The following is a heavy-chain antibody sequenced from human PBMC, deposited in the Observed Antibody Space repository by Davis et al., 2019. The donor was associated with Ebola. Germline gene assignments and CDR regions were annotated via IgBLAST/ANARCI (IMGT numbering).Heavy chain of an antibody. Sequence: GESLKISCAASGFTFDSYGMHWVRQPPGKGLVWVSRINSDGSRTNYADSVKGRFTISRDNAKNTLYLQMNSLRVEDTAMYYCARISSGWSSGPDYWGQGTLVTVSS. CDR2: INSDGSRT. J-gene: IGHJ4*02. CDR3: ARISSGWSSGPDY. CDR1: GFTFDSYG. V-gene: IGHV3-74*01. D-gene: IGHD6-19*01.